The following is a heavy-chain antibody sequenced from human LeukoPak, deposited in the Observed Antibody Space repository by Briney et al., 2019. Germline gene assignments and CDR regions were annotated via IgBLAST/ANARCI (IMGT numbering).Heavy chain of an antibody. CDR2: ISSSSSTK. V-gene: IGHV3-48*01. D-gene: IGHD2-2*01. Sequence: GGSLRLSCAASGFTFSSYSMNWVRQAPGKGLEWVSYISSSSSTKYYADSVKGRFTISRDNAKNSLSLQMNILRAEDTAVYYCSIGIVVVPDKEIFAYWGQGTLVT. CDR3: SIGIVVVPDKEIFAY. CDR1: GFTFSSYS. J-gene: IGHJ4*01.